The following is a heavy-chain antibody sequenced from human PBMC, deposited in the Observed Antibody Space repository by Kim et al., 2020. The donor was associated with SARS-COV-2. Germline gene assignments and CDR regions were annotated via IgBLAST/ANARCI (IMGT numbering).Heavy chain of an antibody. CDR3: ARGPHYGGNSRSAY. Sequence: ADAGTGRFTITKDNAKNSLYLQMNSLRAEDTAVYYCARGPHYGGNSRSAYWGQGNLVTVSS. D-gene: IGHD4-17*01. V-gene: IGHV3-21*01. J-gene: IGHJ4*02.